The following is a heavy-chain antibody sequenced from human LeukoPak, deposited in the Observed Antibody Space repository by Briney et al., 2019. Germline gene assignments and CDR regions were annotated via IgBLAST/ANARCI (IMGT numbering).Heavy chain of an antibody. J-gene: IGHJ4*02. V-gene: IGHV5-51*01. CDR3: ARQPVAGTGY. CDR2: IYPGDSET. CDR1: GYSAPSYW. Sequence: GESLKISCERSGYSAPSYWVGWGRPMPRKGLEWMGNIYPGDSETRYRPSFQGQVTLSADKSASTAYLRWSRLKAPHTAIYYSARQPVAGTGYWGKGTLVTVSS. D-gene: IGHD6-19*01.